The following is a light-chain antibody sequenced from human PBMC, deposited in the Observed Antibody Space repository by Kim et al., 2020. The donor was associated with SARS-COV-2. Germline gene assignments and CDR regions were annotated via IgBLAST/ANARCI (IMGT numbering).Light chain of an antibody. CDR2: RNN. Sequence: QRVTISCSGSSSNIGSNYVYWYQQLPGTAPKLRIYRNNQRPSGVPDRFSGSKSGTSASLAISGLRSEDEADYYCAAWDDSLSGHWVFGGGTQLTVL. V-gene: IGLV1-47*01. J-gene: IGLJ3*02. CDR1: SSNIGSNY. CDR3: AAWDDSLSGHWV.